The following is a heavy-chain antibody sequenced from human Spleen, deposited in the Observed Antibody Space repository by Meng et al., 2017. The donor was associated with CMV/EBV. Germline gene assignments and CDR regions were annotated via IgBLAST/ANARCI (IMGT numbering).Heavy chain of an antibody. D-gene: IGHD2-21*01. J-gene: IGHJ6*02. V-gene: IGHV3-48*03. Sequence: GESLKISCAAFEFTFNSYEFHWVRQAPGKGLEWLSHISQSGRAIHYADSVKGRFTISRDNAKNSLYLEMSSLRAEDTAVYYCARALPPNFLSSDWYHYGMDVWGQGTTVTVSS. CDR1: EFTFNSYE. CDR2: ISQSGRAI. CDR3: ARALPPNFLSSDWYHYGMDV.